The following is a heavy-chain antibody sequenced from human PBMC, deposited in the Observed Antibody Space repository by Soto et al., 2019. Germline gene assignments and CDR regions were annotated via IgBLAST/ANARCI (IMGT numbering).Heavy chain of an antibody. CDR1: GYSFTSYW. D-gene: IGHD3-9*01. CDR2: IDPSDSYT. CDR3: ARLVGLYYDILTGTQSPLDY. V-gene: IGHV5-10-1*01. Sequence: PGESLKISCKGSGYSFTSYWISWVRQMPGKGLEWMGRIDPSDSYTNYSPSFQGHVTISADKSISTAYLQWSSLKASDTAMYYCARLVGLYYDILTGTQSPLDYWGQGTLVTVSS. J-gene: IGHJ4*02.